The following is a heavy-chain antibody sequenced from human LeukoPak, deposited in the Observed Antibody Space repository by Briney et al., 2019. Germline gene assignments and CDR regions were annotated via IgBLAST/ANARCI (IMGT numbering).Heavy chain of an antibody. CDR2: IRYDGSNK. CDR3: AKDTTPPKVGLDP. V-gene: IGHV3-30*02. Sequence: PGGSLRLSCAASGFTFSSSGMHWVRQAPGKGLEWVAFIRYDGSNKYYADSVKGRFTISRDNSKNTLHLQMNSLRAEDTAVYYCAKDTTPPKVGLDPWGQGTLVTVFS. D-gene: IGHD1-26*01. CDR1: GFTFSSSG. J-gene: IGHJ5*02.